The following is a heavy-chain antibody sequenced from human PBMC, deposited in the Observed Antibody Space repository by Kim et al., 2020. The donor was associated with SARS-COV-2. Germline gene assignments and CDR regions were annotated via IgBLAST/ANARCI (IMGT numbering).Heavy chain of an antibody. D-gene: IGHD3-10*01. V-gene: IGHV3-33*05. CDR2: ISYDGSNK. Sequence: GGSLRLSCAASGFTFSSYGMHWVRQAPGKGLEWVAVISYDGSNKYYADSVKGRFTISRDNSKNTLYLQMNSLRAEDTAVYYCARDARIWFGESPLDYWGQGTLVTVSS. CDR1: GFTFSSYG. CDR3: ARDARIWFGESPLDY. J-gene: IGHJ4*02.